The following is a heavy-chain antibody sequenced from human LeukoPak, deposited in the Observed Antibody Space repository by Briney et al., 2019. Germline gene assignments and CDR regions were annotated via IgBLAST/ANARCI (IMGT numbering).Heavy chain of an antibody. Sequence: GGSLRLSCATSGFTFSTYSMNWVRQAPGKGLEWVSSISSSSSYIYYADSVKGRFTISRDNAKNSLYLQMNSLRAEDTAVYYCARVGKGYCSSTSCPPGYWGQGTLVTVSS. D-gene: IGHD2-2*01. CDR2: ISSSSSYI. J-gene: IGHJ4*02. CDR1: GFTFSTYS. CDR3: ARVGKGYCSSTSCPPGY. V-gene: IGHV3-21*01.